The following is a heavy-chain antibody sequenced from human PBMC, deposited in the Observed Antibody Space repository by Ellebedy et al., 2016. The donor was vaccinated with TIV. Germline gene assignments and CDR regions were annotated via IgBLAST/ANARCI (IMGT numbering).Heavy chain of an antibody. D-gene: IGHD6-13*01. CDR1: GFSFTSYW. Sequence: GESLKISCKGYGFSFTSYWINWVRQMPGKGLEWMGSIDPSDSYTNYSPSFQGHVTISADKSISTAYLQWSSLKASDTAMYYCARLPGGSSWYVEDYWGQGTLVTVSS. CDR2: IDPSDSYT. CDR3: ARLPGGSSWYVEDY. J-gene: IGHJ4*02. V-gene: IGHV5-10-1*01.